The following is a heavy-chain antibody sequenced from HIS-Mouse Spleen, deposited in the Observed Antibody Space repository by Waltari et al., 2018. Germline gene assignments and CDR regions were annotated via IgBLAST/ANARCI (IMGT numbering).Heavy chain of an antibody. V-gene: IGHV4-39*07. CDR1: GGSISRSSYY. J-gene: IGHJ4*02. CDR2: IYSSGST. Sequence: QLQLQESGPGLVKPSETRSLTCTVPGGSISRSSYYWGWIRQPPGKGLGWIGSIYSSGSTYYNPTLKSRVTISVDPSKNQFSLKLSSVTAADTAVYYCARDRELYFDYWGQGTLVTVSS. CDR3: ARDRELYFDY. D-gene: IGHD1-26*01.